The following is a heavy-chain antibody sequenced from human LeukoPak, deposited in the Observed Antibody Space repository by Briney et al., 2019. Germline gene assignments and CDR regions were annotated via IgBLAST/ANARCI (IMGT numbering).Heavy chain of an antibody. V-gene: IGHV4-39*07. D-gene: IGHD3-22*01. CDR1: GGSISNSNYY. CDR3: ARENDSSGYSGGAFDI. CDR2: IYYSGST. Sequence: PSETLSLTCTVSGGSISNSNYYWGWIRQPPGKGLECSGTIYYSGSTYYNPSLKSRVTISVDTSKNQFSLKLSSVTAADTAVYYCARENDSSGYSGGAFDIWGQGTMVTVSS. J-gene: IGHJ3*02.